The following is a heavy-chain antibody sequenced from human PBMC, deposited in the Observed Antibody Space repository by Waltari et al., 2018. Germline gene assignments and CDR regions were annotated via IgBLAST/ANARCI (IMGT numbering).Heavy chain of an antibody. CDR3: ARGLHDYGLSFDY. Sequence: QMQLQESGPGLVKPSQTLSLTCTVSGGSISSGGYYWRWIRQHPGKGLEWIGYIYYSGSTYYNPSLKSRVTISVDTSKNQFSLKLSSVTAADTAVYYCARGLHDYGLSFDYWGQGTLVTVSS. CDR1: GGSISSGGYY. V-gene: IGHV4-31*03. CDR2: IYYSGST. D-gene: IGHD4-17*01. J-gene: IGHJ4*02.